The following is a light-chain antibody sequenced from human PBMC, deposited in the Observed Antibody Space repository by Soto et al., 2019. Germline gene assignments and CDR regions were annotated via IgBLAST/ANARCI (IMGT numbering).Light chain of an antibody. CDR3: QQYNSYSPT. Sequence: DIQMTQSPSTLSASVGDRVTITCRASEGISSRLAWYQQKPGKAPQLLIFDASTLKGGVPSRFSGSGSGTEFTLTISSLQPDDLATYYCQQYNSYSPTFGLGTKVDIK. CDR1: EGISSR. CDR2: DAS. V-gene: IGKV1-5*01. J-gene: IGKJ1*01.